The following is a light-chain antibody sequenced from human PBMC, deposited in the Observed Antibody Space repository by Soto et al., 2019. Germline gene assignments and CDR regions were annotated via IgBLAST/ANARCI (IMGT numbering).Light chain of an antibody. V-gene: IGLV4-69*01. J-gene: IGLJ2*01. Sequence: QSVLTQSPSASASLGASVKLTCTLSSGHSHYAIAWHQQQPEKGPRYLMKVNNDGSHSKGDGIPDRFSGSSSGAERYLTISSLQSEDEADYSCQTWGTGIQVVFGGGTQLTVL. CDR1: SGHSHYA. CDR2: VNNDGSH. CDR3: QTWGTGIQVV.